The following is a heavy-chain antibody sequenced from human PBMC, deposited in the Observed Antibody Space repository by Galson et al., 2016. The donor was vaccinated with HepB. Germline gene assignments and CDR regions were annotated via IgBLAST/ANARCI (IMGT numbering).Heavy chain of an antibody. D-gene: IGHD3-16*01. CDR2: TSYDGSLT. J-gene: IGHJ5*02. Sequence: LRLSCAVSGLSFQNYAMHWVRQAPGKGLEWVAFTSYDGSLTYCADSVKGRFTISRDKPKSALYLQMDSLRAEDTALYYWARDRGDGRRSRYHLNHWGQGTLVTVSS. CDR1: GLSFQNYA. CDR3: ARDRGDGRRSRYHLNH. V-gene: IGHV3-30*04.